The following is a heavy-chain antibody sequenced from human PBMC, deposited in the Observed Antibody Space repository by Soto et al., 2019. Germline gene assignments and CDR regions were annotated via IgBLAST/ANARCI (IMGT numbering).Heavy chain of an antibody. V-gene: IGHV3-74*01. CDR3: GRGASGSYRLDY. J-gene: IGHJ4*02. CDR2: INSDGSST. CDR1: GFTFSSYW. Sequence: EVQLVESGGGLVQPEGSLRLSCAASGFTFSSYWMHWVRQAPGKGLVWVSRINSDGSSTNYADSVKGQFTISRDNAKNTLYLLMNSLRAEDTAVYYCGRGASGSYRLDYWGQGTLVTVSS. D-gene: IGHD3-10*01.